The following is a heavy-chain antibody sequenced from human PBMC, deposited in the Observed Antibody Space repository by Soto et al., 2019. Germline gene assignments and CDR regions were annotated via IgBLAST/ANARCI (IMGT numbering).Heavy chain of an antibody. CDR3: AKYYGDYYHVAFYYYYGMDV. CDR1: GFTLRSYA. D-gene: IGHD4-17*01. J-gene: IGHJ6*02. V-gene: IGHV3-23*01. CDR2: IISSGGST. Sequence: GGSLRLSCAASGFTLRSYAMSWVRQPPGKGLEWVSAIISSGGSTYYGDSVKGRITISRDNSKNTLYLQIDSLRAEDTVVYYCAKYYGDYYHVAFYYYYGMDVWGQGTTFTVSS.